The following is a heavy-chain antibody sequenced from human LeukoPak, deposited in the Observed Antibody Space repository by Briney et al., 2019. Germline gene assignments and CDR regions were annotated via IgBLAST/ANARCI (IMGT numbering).Heavy chain of an antibody. V-gene: IGHV1-24*01. J-gene: IGHJ4*02. CDR3: ATDSPLVAAAGTFEFDY. CDR1: GYTLTELS. Sequence: ASVKVSCKVSGYTLTELSMHWVRQAPGKGLEWMGGFDPEDGETIYAQKFQGRVTVTEDTSTDTAYMELSSLRSEDTAVYYCATDSPLVAAAGTFEFDYWGQGTLVTVSS. CDR2: FDPEDGET. D-gene: IGHD6-13*01.